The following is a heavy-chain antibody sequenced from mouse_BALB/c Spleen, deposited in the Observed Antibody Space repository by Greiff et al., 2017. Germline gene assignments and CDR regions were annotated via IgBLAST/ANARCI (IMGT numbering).Heavy chain of an antibody. D-gene: IGHD2-1*01. CDR1: GYTFTSYW. CDR2: IDPSDSYT. V-gene: IGHV1-69*02. CDR3: ARTAVGNYKSWCAY. Sequence: QVQLHQPGAELVKPGASVKLSCKASGYTFTSYWMHWVKQRPGQGLEWIGEIDPSDSYTNYNQKFKGKATLTVDKSSSTAYMQLSSLTSEDSAVYYYARTAVGNYKSWCAYWGQGTLVTVSA. J-gene: IGHJ3*01.